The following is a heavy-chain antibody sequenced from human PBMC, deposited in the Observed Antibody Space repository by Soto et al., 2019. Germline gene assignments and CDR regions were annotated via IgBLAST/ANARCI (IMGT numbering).Heavy chain of an antibody. CDR3: AKNSAKVVVAATSPSY. D-gene: IGHD2-15*01. V-gene: IGHV3-30*18. Sequence: TGGSLRLSCAASGFTFSSYGMHWVRQAPGKGLEWVAVISYDGSNKYYADSVKGRFTISRDNSKNTLYLQMNSLRAEDTAVYYCAKNSAKVVVAATSPSYWGQGTLVTVSS. CDR2: ISYDGSNK. CDR1: GFTFSSYG. J-gene: IGHJ4*02.